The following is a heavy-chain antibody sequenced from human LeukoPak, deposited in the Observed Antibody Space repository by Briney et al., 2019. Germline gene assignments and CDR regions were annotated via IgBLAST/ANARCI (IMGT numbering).Heavy chain of an antibody. D-gene: IGHD1-26*01. CDR3: ARVVGDSGSYYVDY. J-gene: IGHJ4*02. CDR1: GGTFSSYA. V-gene: IGHV1-69*05. Sequence: ASVKVSRKASGGTFSSYAISWVRQAPGQGLEWMGGIIPIFGTANYAQKFQGRVTITTDESTSTAYMELSSLRSEDTAVYYCARVVGDSGSYYVDYWGQGTLVTVSS. CDR2: IIPIFGTA.